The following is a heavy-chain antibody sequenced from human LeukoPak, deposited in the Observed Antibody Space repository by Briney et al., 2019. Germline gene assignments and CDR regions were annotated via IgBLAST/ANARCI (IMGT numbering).Heavy chain of an antibody. CDR2: IYSSGST. CDR3: ARHYGP. D-gene: IGHD4-17*01. CDR1: GGSISSSYYY. V-gene: IGHV4-39*01. Sequence: SETLSLTCTVSGGSISSSYYYWGWIRQPPGKGLEWIGSIYSSGSTYYNPSLKSRVTISVDTSKNQFSLKLTSVAAADTVVYYCARHYGPWGQGTLVTVSS. J-gene: IGHJ5*02.